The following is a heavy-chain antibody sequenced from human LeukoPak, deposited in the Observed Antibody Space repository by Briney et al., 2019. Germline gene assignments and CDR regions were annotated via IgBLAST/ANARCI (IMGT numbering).Heavy chain of an antibody. Sequence: PGGSLRLSCAASGFSFGFYGLHWVRQAPGKGLEWVAFIRYDGSNKYYADSVKGRFTISRDNSKNTLYLQMNSLRAEDTAVYYCAKDLRTVTTRAFDYWGQGTLVTVSS. CDR3: AKDLRTVTTRAFDY. CDR2: IRYDGSNK. V-gene: IGHV3-30*02. J-gene: IGHJ4*02. CDR1: GFSFGFYG. D-gene: IGHD4-11*01.